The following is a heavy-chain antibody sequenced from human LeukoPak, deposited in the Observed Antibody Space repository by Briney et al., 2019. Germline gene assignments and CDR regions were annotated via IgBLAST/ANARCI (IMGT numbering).Heavy chain of an antibody. CDR2: ISSSGSTI. J-gene: IGHJ4*02. D-gene: IGHD4-17*01. CDR1: GFTFSSYE. Sequence: GGSLRLSCAASGFTFSSYEMNWVRQAPGKGLEWVSYISSSGSTIYYADSVKGRFTISRDNAKNSLYLQMNSLRAEDTAVYYCARVKGPSRPNYGDWDYWGQGTLVTVSS. V-gene: IGHV3-48*03. CDR3: ARVKGPSRPNYGDWDY.